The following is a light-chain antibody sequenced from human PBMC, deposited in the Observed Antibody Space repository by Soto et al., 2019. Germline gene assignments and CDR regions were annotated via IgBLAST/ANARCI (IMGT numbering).Light chain of an antibody. V-gene: IGLV8-61*01. J-gene: IGLJ3*02. CDR1: SGSVSSSNY. Sequence: QAVVTQESSFSVSPGRTVTLTCGLNSGSVSSSNYPSWYQQTPGQAPRTLIYSTNTRSSGVPDRFSASILGNKAALTITGAQADDECDYYCVLYMGSGIWVFGGGTKLTVL. CDR2: STN. CDR3: VLYMGSGIWV.